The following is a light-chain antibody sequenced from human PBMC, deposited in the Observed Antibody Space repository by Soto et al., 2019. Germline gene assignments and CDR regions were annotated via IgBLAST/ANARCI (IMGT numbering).Light chain of an antibody. CDR3: QQRTDRPPWT. V-gene: IGKV3-11*01. J-gene: IGKJ1*01. Sequence: DIVMTQATATLSVSPGERATLSYTASQHVSSNVAGYQQLPGRNPRLLIYDASNRATGIPARFSGSGSGTDFTLTISSLEPEDFAVYYCQQRTDRPPWTFGQGTKVDIK. CDR1: QHVSSN. CDR2: DAS.